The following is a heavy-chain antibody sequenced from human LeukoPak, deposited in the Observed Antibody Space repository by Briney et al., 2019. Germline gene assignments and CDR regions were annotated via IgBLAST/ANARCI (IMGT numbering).Heavy chain of an antibody. CDR2: INNDGSST. D-gene: IGHD3-16*01. V-gene: IGHV3-74*01. Sequence: GGSLRLSCAASGFTFRSYWMYWVRQAPGKGLVWVSRINNDGSSTIYADSVKGRFTISRDNAKNTLYLQMNSLRDDDTAVYYCVRDNGGEHLWGQGTLVTVSS. J-gene: IGHJ4*02. CDR3: VRDNGGEHL. CDR1: GFTFRSYW.